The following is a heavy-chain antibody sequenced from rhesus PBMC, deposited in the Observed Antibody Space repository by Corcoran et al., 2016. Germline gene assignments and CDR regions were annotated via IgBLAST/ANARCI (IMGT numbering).Heavy chain of an antibody. CDR1: VASISSSW. CDR2: SNGNRVTT. CDR3: AQMKGRHLEY. J-gene: IGHJ4*01. Sequence: QVQLQESGPGLVKPSETPSLTCTVSVASISSSWWTRLGLPPGKGLEWLGESNGNRVTTNYNPSLKSRVTISKDASKNQFSLKLNSVTGADTAVYYCAQMKGRHLEYWGQGVLVTVSS. D-gene: IGHD6-25*01. V-gene: IGHV4-80*01.